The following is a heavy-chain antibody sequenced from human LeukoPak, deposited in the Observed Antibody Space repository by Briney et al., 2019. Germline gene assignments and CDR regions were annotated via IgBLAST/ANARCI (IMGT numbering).Heavy chain of an antibody. J-gene: IGHJ4*02. V-gene: IGHV3-30*02. Sequence: PGGSLRLSCAASGFTFSSYGMHWVRQAPGKGLEWVAFIRYDGSNKYYADSVKGRFTISRDNSKNTLYLQMNSLRAEDTAVYYCAKNLGRGLRYFDWLLADFDYWGQGTLVTVSS. CDR3: AKNLGRGLRYFDWLLADFDY. CDR2: IRYDGSNK. CDR1: GFTFSSYG. D-gene: IGHD3-9*01.